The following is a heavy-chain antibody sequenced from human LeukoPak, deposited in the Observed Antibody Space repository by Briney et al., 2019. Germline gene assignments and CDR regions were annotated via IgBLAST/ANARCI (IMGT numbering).Heavy chain of an antibody. CDR1: GGTFSSYA. D-gene: IGHD2-2*01. V-gene: IGHV1-69*01. Sequence: SVKVSCKASGGTFSSYAISWVRQAPGQGLEWMGGIIPIFGTANYAQKFQGRVTITADESTSTAYMELSSLRSEDTAVYYCARGYCSSTSCSAFDYWGQGTLVTVSS. CDR2: IIPIFGTA. J-gene: IGHJ4*02. CDR3: ARGYCSSTSCSAFDY.